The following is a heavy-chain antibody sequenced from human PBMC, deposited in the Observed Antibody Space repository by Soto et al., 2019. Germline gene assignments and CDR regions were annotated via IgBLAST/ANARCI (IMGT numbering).Heavy chain of an antibody. Sequence: ASVKVSCKASGYTFTSYYMHWVRQAPGQGLEWMGIINPSGGSTSYAQKFQGRVTMTRDTSTSTVYMELSSLRSEDTAVYYCARGGARKQQLVSDFDYWGQGTLVTVSS. CDR3: ARGGARKQQLVSDFDY. D-gene: IGHD6-13*01. V-gene: IGHV1-46*03. J-gene: IGHJ4*02. CDR1: GYTFTSYY. CDR2: INPSGGST.